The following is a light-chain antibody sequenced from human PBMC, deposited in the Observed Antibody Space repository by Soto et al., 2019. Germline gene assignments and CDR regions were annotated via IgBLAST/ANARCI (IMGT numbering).Light chain of an antibody. V-gene: IGKV3-11*01. CDR1: HSVSSNY. CDR3: QQRSNWPPSIT. Sequence: VMTQSPATLSVSPGERATLSCRASHSVSSNYLAWYQQKPGQAPRLLIFGASIRATGIPARFSGSGSGTDFTLTISSLEPEDFAVYYCQQRSNWPPSITFGQGTRLEIK. CDR2: GAS. J-gene: IGKJ5*01.